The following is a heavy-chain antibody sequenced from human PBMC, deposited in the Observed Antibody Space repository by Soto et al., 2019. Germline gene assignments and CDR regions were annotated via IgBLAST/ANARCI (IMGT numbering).Heavy chain of an antibody. D-gene: IGHD1-26*01. CDR2: ISGSGGTT. V-gene: IGHV3-23*01. J-gene: IGHJ4*02. CDR1: GFTFSSYA. Sequence: EVQLLESGGSLVQRGGSLRLSCAASGFTFSSYAMSWVRQAPGKGLEWVSSISGSGGTTYYADSVKGRFTISRDNSKNTLYLQINSLRAEDTAIYYCAKSGSYPFGYWGQGTLVTVSS. CDR3: AKSGSYPFGY.